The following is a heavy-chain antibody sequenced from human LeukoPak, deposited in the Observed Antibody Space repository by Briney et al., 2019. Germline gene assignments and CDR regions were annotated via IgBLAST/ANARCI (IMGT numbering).Heavy chain of an antibody. V-gene: IGHV4-4*07. CDR1: GGSISSYY. CDR2: MYTSGIT. CDR3: ARGPGPFDS. Sequence: SETLSLTCTVSGGSISSYYWSWIRQPAGKGLELIGRMYTSGITNYNPSLKSRVTMSVDTSKNQFSLKLTSMTAADTAVCYCARGPGPFDSWGQGTLVTVSS. J-gene: IGHJ4*02.